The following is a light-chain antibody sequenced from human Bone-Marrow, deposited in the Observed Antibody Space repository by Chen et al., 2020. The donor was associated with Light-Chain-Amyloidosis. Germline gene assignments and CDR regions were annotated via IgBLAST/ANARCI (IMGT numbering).Light chain of an antibody. Sequence: DIQRSHSPSSVAASVGDRVTITCRASRSISNCLAWYQQQPGKAPKLLISDASHLQSGFPSTFSGSGSGTEFTLTITYLQPEDSVTYYCQQAYSFPLSFGGGTKVEIK. CDR1: RSISNC. CDR3: QQAYSFPLS. V-gene: IGKV1-12*01. J-gene: IGKJ4*01. CDR2: DAS.